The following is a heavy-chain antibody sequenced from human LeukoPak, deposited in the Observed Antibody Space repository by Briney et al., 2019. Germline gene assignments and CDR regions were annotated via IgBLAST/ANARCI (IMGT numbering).Heavy chain of an antibody. Sequence: PGGSLRLSCAASGFTFSSYEMNWVRQAPGKGLVWVSCLESDGSRTTYADSVKGRFTISRDNAKNTLDLQMNSLRAEDTAIYYCVRGAAANPGILDYWGQGTLVTVSS. CDR2: LESDGSRT. D-gene: IGHD2-2*01. J-gene: IGHJ4*02. CDR1: GFTFSSYE. V-gene: IGHV3-74*01. CDR3: VRGAAANPGILDY.